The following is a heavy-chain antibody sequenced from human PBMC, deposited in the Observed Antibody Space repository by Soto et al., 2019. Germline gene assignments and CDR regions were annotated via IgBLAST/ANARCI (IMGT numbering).Heavy chain of an antibody. J-gene: IGHJ4*02. Sequence: GGSLRLSCAASGFTFSSYAMSWVRQAPGKGLEWVAVIWDDGSNKYYADSVKGRFTISRDNSKNTLYLQMNSLRAEDTAVYYCARDHDYYFDYWGQGTLVTVSS. CDR1: GFTFSSYA. CDR3: ARDHDYYFDY. V-gene: IGHV3-33*08. CDR2: IWDDGSNK. D-gene: IGHD2-21*02.